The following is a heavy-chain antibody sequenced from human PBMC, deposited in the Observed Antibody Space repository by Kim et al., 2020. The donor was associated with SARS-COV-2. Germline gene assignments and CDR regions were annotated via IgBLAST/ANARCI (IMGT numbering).Heavy chain of an antibody. Sequence: NYNPALESRVTRSVDTSQNQFSRKLRSMTAADTAVYYCARVVAVAPRYFDYWGQGILVTVSS. V-gene: IGHV4-4*07. D-gene: IGHD6-19*01. J-gene: IGHJ4*02. CDR3: ARVVAVAPRYFDY.